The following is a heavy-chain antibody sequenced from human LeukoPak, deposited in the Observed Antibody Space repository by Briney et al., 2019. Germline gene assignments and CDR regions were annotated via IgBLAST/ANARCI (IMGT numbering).Heavy chain of an antibody. Sequence: ASVKVSCKASGGTFSSYAISWVRQAPGQGLEWMGGIIPIFGTANYAQKFQGRVTITADKSTSTAYMELSGLRSEDTAVYYCARVRRRGYSGYSVDYWGQGTLVTVSS. CDR1: GGTFSSYA. J-gene: IGHJ4*02. D-gene: IGHD5-12*01. CDR2: IIPIFGTA. CDR3: ARVRRRGYSGYSVDY. V-gene: IGHV1-69*06.